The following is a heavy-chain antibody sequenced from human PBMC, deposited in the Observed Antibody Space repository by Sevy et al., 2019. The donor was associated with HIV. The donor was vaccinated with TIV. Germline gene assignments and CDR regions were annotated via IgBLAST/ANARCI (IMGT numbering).Heavy chain of an antibody. CDR2: MYSSGST. V-gene: IGHV4-59*01. Sequence: SETLSLTCTVSGGSLNNYFWSWLRQPPGKGVEWIGYMYSSGSTNYNPSLKSRVTISVDTSKNQFSLKVRSVTAADTAVYYCARESIGATGDFDYWGQGTLVTVSS. D-gene: IGHD1-1*01. CDR1: GGSLNNYF. CDR3: ARESIGATGDFDY. J-gene: IGHJ4*02.